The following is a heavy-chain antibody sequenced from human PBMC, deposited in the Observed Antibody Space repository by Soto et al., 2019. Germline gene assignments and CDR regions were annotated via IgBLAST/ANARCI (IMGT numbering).Heavy chain of an antibody. J-gene: IGHJ3*02. D-gene: IGHD3-3*01. CDR2: IYYSGST. CDR3: ARDKSGIFGVAKWAFDI. V-gene: IGHV4-30-4*01. Sequence: SETLSLTCTVSGGSISSGDYYWSWIRQPPGKGLEWIGYIYYSGSTYYNPSLKSRVTISVDTSKNQFSLKLSSVTAADTAVYYCARDKSGIFGVAKWAFDIWGQGTMVTVSS. CDR1: GGSISSGDYY.